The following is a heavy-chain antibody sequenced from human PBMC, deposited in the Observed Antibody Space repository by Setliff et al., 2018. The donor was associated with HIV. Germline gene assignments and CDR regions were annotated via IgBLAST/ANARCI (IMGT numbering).Heavy chain of an antibody. Sequence: PSETLSLTCTVSGDSIISSRNFWGWIRQPPGKGLEWIGSIYHSGSTNYNPSLKSRVTISVDTSKNQFSLKLSSVTAADTAVYYCARRGDSSSYLYAFEIWGQGTMVTVSS. CDR1: GDSIISSRNF. V-gene: IGHV4-39*07. D-gene: IGHD3-22*01. CDR3: ARRGDSSSYLYAFEI. J-gene: IGHJ3*02. CDR2: IYHSGST.